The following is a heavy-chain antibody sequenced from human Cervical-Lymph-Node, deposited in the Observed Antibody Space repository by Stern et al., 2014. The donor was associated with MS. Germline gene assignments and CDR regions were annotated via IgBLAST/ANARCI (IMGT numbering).Heavy chain of an antibody. V-gene: IGHV4-59*12. D-gene: IGHD3-10*01. CDR3: ARSKSGSWSYYFDY. CDR1: GGSINTDH. Sequence: QVQLQESGPGLVKPSETLSLTCSVSGGSINTDHWNWIRQSPGKGLEWIGYIYYIGGTNYNPSLQRRVTMSIDRSNTQFSLRLSSVTAADTAIYYCARSKSGSWSYYFDYWGQGILVTVSS. CDR2: IYYIGGT. J-gene: IGHJ4*02.